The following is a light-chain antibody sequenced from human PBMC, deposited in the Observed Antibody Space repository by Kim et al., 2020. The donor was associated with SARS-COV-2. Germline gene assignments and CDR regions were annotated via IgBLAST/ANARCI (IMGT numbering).Light chain of an antibody. CDR2: AAS. CDR1: QSISSY. J-gene: IGKJ2*01. Sequence: SASVGDRVTITCRASQSISSYLNWYQQKPGKAPKLLIYAASSLQSGAPSRFSGSGSGTDFTLTISSLQPEDFATYYCQQSYSTFDTFGQGTKLEI. CDR3: QQSYSTFDT. V-gene: IGKV1-39*01.